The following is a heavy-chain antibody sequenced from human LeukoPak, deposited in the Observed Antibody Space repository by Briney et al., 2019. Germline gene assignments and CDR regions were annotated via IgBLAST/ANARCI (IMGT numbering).Heavy chain of an antibody. D-gene: IGHD3-22*01. J-gene: IGHJ4*02. CDR3: ARAEVLPDYFDTSGAFDY. CDR1: GYSISSGYY. Sequence: SETLSLTCTVSGYSISSGYYWGWIRQPPGKGLEWIGSIYHSGSTYYNPSPKSRVTISVDTSKNQFSLKLSSVTAADTAVYYCARAEVLPDYFDTSGAFDYWGQGTLVTVSS. V-gene: IGHV4-38-2*02. CDR2: IYHSGST.